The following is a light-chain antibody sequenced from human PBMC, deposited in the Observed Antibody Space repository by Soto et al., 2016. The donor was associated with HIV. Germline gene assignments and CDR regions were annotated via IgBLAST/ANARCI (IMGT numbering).Light chain of an antibody. CDR3: QQSWT. J-gene: IGKJ1*01. CDR2: KAS. CDR1: QSISTW. Sequence: QMTQSPSTLSASAGDRVTITCRASQSISTWLAWYQQKPGKAPKLLIYKASTLQSGVPSRFSGSGSGTEFTLTISSLQPDDFATYYCQQSWTFGQGTKVEIK. V-gene: IGKV1-5*03.